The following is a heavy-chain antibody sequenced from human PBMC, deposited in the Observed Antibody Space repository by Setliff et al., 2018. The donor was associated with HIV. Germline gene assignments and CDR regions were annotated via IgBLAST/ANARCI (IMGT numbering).Heavy chain of an antibody. D-gene: IGHD4-4*01. CDR1: GFIFVSSA. Sequence: RLSCAASGFIFVSSAMHWVRQAPGKGLDFVSGISNNGDTTYFADSVKGRFTISRDNSKNTLFLQMGSLRPEDMAVYYCARGPALTTVTNPFDYWGKGTTVTVSS. J-gene: IGHJ4*03. V-gene: IGHV3-64*02. CDR3: ARGPALTTVTNPFDY. CDR2: ISNNGDTT.